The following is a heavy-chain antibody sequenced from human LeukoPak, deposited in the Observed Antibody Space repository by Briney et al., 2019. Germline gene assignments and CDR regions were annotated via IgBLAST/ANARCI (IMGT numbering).Heavy chain of an antibody. Sequence: PGGSLRLSCAASGITFSTYAMYWVRQAPGKGLEYVSAIGSNGGSTYYASSVKGRFTISRDNSKNTVYLQMGSLRAEDMAVYYYARGIYNWNGNWFDPWGQGTLVSVSS. D-gene: IGHD1-20*01. J-gene: IGHJ5*02. V-gene: IGHV3-64*01. CDR1: GITFSTYA. CDR2: IGSNGGST. CDR3: ARGIYNWNGNWFDP.